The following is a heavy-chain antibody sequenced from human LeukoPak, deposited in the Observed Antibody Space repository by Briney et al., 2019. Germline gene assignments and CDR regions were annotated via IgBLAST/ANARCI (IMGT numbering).Heavy chain of an antibody. CDR2: ISSYNDNT. J-gene: IGHJ3*02. Sequence: EASVKVSCKASGYTFSNYGISWVRQAPGQGLEWMGWISSYNDNTNYAQKLQGRVTMTTDTSTSTAYMELRSLRSDDTAVYYCASWLRGGIGAFDIWGQGTMVTVSS. CDR1: GYTFSNYG. CDR3: ASWLRGGIGAFDI. D-gene: IGHD3-10*01. V-gene: IGHV1-18*01.